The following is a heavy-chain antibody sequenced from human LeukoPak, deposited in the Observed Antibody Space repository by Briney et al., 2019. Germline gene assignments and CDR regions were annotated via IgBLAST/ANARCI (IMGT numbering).Heavy chain of an antibody. Sequence: GGSLRLSCAASGFTFSSYAMSWVRQAPGKGLEWVSAISGSGGSTYYADSVKGRFTISRDNSKNTLYLQMNSLRAEDTAVYYCANAGYDSSGYYYFDYWGQGTLVTVSS. CDR1: GFTFSSYA. CDR3: ANAGYDSSGYYYFDY. CDR2: ISGSGGST. J-gene: IGHJ4*02. V-gene: IGHV3-23*01. D-gene: IGHD3-22*01.